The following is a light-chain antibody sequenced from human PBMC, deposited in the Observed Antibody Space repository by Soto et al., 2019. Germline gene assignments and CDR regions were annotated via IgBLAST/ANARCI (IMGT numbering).Light chain of an antibody. V-gene: IGKV1-5*01. J-gene: IGKJ2*01. CDR1: QTISTL. Sequence: IQMTQSPSTLSASVGDRVTITCQASQTISTLLAWYQHRPGKAPNLLIYDASSLGSGVPSRFSGSGSGTEFTLTISSLQPDDCATYYCQRYSSLVTFGQGTKLEI. CDR3: QRYSSLVT. CDR2: DAS.